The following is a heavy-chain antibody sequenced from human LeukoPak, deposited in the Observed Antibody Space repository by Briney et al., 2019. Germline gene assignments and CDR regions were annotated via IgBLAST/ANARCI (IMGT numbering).Heavy chain of an antibody. J-gene: IGHJ4*02. CDR2: LYYSGST. CDR3: ARPYYGSGGYYTYFDY. D-gene: IGHD3-10*01. V-gene: IGHV4-39*01. CDR1: GGSTSSSSYY. Sequence: SETLSLTCTVSGGSTSSSSYYWGWIRQPPGKRLEWIGSLYYSGSTYYNPSLKSRVTISVDTSKNQFSLKLSSVTAADTAVYYCARPYYGSGGYYTYFDYWGQGTLVTVSS.